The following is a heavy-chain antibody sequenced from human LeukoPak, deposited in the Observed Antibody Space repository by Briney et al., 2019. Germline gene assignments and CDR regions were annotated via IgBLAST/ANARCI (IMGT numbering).Heavy chain of an antibody. D-gene: IGHD1-26*01. J-gene: IGHJ4*02. CDR3: AKGSRGNYDY. Sequence: GGSLRLSCAASEFIFNSYAMAWVRQAPEKGLEWVSSIIDSGISTYYADSVKGRFTISRDNSKNTLYLQMNSLRAEDTAVYYCAKGSRGNYDYWGQGTLVTVSS. CDR1: EFIFNSYA. V-gene: IGHV3-23*01. CDR2: IIDSGIST.